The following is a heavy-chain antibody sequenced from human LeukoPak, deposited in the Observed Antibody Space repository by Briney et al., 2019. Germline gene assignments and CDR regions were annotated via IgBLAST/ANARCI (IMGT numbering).Heavy chain of an antibody. CDR3: ARGGLGAALGWFDT. D-gene: IGHD1-26*01. Sequence: SETLSLTCTVSGGSISSSSYYWGWIRQPPGKGLEWIGSIYYSGSTYYNPSLKSRVTISVDTSKNQFSLKLSSVTAADTALYYCARGGLGAALGWFDTWGQGTLVAVSS. V-gene: IGHV4-39*07. J-gene: IGHJ5*02. CDR1: GGSISSSSYY. CDR2: IYYSGST.